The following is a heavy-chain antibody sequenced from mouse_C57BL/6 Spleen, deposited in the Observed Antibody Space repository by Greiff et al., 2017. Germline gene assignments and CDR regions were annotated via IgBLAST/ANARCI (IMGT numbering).Heavy chain of an antibody. CDR3: ARFDDYGGSKPYDVDY. CDR2: ISYDGSN. J-gene: IGHJ2*01. V-gene: IGHV3-6*01. CDR1: GYSITSGYY. Sequence: EVQLQQPGPGLVKPSQSLSLTCSVTGYSITSGYYWNWIRQFPGNKLEWMGYISYDGSNNYNPSLKNRISFTRNTSKNQFFLKLNSVTTEDTATYYYARFDDYGGSKPYDVDYWGQGTTLAVSS. D-gene: IGHD2-4*01.